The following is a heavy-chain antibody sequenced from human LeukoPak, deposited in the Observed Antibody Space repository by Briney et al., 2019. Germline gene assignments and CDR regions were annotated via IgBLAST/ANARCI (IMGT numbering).Heavy chain of an antibody. CDR2: FDPEDGET. CDR3: ATDRPSSSWGLFDY. D-gene: IGHD6-13*01. V-gene: IGHV1-24*01. J-gene: IGHJ4*02. CDR1: GYTLTELS. Sequence: ASVKVSCKVSGYTLTELSMHWVRQAPGKGLEWMGGFDPEDGETIYAQKFQGRVTMTEDTYTDTAYMELSSLRSEDTAVYYCATDRPSSSWGLFDYWGQGTLVTVSS.